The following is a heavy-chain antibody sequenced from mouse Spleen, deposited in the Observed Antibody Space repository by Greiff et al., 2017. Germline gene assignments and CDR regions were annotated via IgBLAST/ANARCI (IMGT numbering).Heavy chain of an antibody. Sequence: VQLQQSGPELVKPGASVKISCKASGYTFTDYYMNWVKQSHGKSLEWIGDINPNNGGTSYNQKFKGKATLTVDKSSSTAYMELRSLTSEDSAVYYCAREGDDVFDYWGQGTTLTVSS. J-gene: IGHJ2*01. CDR2: INPNNGGT. CDR1: GYTFTDYY. CDR3: AREGDDVFDY. V-gene: IGHV1-26*01. D-gene: IGHD2-12*01.